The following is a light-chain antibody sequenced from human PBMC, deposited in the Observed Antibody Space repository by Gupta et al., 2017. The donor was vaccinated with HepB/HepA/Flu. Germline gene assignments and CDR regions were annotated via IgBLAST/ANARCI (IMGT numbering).Light chain of an antibody. J-gene: IGLJ2*01. CDR2: GND. Sequence: PVLTQPPAVSGAPGQSVTTSCPGRRSNIGAGFDVHWYRQLPGTAPKLLVFGNDNRPSGVPDRCSASKSGTSASLAITGLLAEDLGDYYCQSFDSDLSGLVFGGATKLTVL. V-gene: IGLV1-40*01. CDR3: QSFDSDLSGLV. CDR1: RSNIGAGFD.